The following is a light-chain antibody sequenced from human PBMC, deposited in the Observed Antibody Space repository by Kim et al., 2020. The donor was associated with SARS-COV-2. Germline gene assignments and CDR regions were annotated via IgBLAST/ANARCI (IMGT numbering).Light chain of an antibody. CDR3: QTWGNGFRV. CDR2: LNSDGSH. CDR1: SGNSNYA. Sequence: VKITGTLSSGNSNYAITWHQQQPEKGPRYLMKLNSDGSHSKGDGVPDRFSGSSSGAERYLTISSLQSEDEADYYCQTWGNGFRVFGGGTQLTVL. J-gene: IGLJ3*02. V-gene: IGLV4-69*01.